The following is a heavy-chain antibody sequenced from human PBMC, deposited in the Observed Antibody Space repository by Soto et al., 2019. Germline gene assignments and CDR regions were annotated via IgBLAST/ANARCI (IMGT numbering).Heavy chain of an antibody. CDR2: INPNSGGT. J-gene: IGHJ5*02. CDR3: ARGGYYDSSGYYHH. V-gene: IGHV1-2*02. CDR1: GYTFTGYY. D-gene: IGHD3-22*01. Sequence: RASVKVSCKASGYTFTGYYMHWVRQAPGQGLEWMGWINPNSGGTNYAQKFQGRVTMTRGTSISTAYMELSRLRSDDTAVYYCARGGYYDSSGYYHHWGQGTLVTVSS.